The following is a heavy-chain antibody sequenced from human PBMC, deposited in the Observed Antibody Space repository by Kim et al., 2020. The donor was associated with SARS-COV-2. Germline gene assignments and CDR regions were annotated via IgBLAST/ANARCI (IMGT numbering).Heavy chain of an antibody. CDR1: GGSFSGYY. CDR2: INHSGST. V-gene: IGHV4-34*01. D-gene: IGHD6-13*01. CDR3: ASSAGHLYYFDY. J-gene: IGHJ4*02. Sequence: SETLSLTCAVYGGSFSGYYWSWIRQPPGKGLEWIGEINHSGSTNYNPSLKSRVTISVDTSKNQFSLKLSSVTAADTAVYYCASSAGHLYYFDYWGQGTLVTVSS.